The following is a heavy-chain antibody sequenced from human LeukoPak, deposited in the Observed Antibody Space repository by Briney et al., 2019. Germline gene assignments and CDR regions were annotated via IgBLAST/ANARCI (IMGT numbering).Heavy chain of an antibody. V-gene: IGHV3-23*01. CDR2: LSGSAGGT. J-gene: IGHJ4*02. D-gene: IGHD3-16*02. CDR3: AKRGVVVRVFLVGFHKEAYYFDS. Sequence: GGSLRLSCGVSGITLSNYGMSWVRQAPGKGLQWVAGLSGSAGGTNYADSVKGRFTISRDNSKNTLFLQMDRLRAEDTAVYFCAKRGVVVRVFLVGFHKEAYYFDSWGQGAQVTVSS. CDR1: GITLSNYG.